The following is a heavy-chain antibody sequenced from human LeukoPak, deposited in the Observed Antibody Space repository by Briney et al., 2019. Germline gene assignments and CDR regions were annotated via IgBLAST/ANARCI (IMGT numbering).Heavy chain of an antibody. Sequence: ASVNVSCKASGYTFTSYYMHWVRQAPGQGREWMGIINPSGGSTSYAQKFQARVTMTRDTSTSTVYMELSSLRSEDTAVYYCARSSRGLGILIGYWGQGTLVTVSS. V-gene: IGHV1-46*01. CDR2: INPSGGST. J-gene: IGHJ4*02. CDR1: GYTFTSYY. CDR3: ARSSRGLGILIGY. D-gene: IGHD7-27*01.